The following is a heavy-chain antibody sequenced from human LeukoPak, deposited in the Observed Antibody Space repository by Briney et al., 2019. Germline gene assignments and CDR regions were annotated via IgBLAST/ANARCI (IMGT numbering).Heavy chain of an antibody. CDR3: ARVGGYYDILTGYYY. CDR1: GGSFSGYY. V-gene: IGHV4-34*01. J-gene: IGHJ4*02. Sequence: SETLSLTCAVYGGSFSGYYWSWIRQPPGKGLEWIGEINHGGSTNYNPSLKSRVTISVDTSKNQFSLKLSSVTAADTAVYYCARVGGYYDILTGYYYWGQGTLVTVSS. CDR2: INHGGST. D-gene: IGHD3-9*01.